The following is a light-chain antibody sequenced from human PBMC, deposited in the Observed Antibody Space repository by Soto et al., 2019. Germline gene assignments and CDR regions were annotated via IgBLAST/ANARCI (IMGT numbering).Light chain of an antibody. J-gene: IGLJ1*01. Sequence: QSVLTQPASVSGSLGQSITISCTGTSSDVGGYTLVSWYQQHPVKVPKLLIYEVSKRPSGISNRFSGSKSGNTASLTISGLQDDDEADYLGGSYGSSSNYVFVTGSKVTVL. CDR1: SSDVGGYTL. CDR2: EVS. V-gene: IGLV2-23*02. CDR3: GSYGSSSNYV.